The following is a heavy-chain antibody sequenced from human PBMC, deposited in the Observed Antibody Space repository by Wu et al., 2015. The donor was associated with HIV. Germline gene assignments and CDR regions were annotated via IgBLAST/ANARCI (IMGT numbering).Heavy chain of an antibody. CDR1: GYTFTGYF. D-gene: IGHD4-17*01. J-gene: IGHJ2*01. Sequence: QVQLIQSGTEVKKPGASVKVSCRASGYTFTGYFIHWVRQAPGQGLEWMGWINPKSGGTNYAQKFQGRVTMTRDTSNTTMYMELSGLRSDDTAVYYCAIHSLDYGDNFWYFDLWGRGSLVTVSS. V-gene: IGHV1-2*02. CDR2: INPKSGGT. CDR3: AIHSLDYGDNFWYFDL.